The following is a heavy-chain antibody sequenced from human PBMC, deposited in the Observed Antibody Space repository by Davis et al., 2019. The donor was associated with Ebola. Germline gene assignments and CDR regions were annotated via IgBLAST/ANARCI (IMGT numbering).Heavy chain of an antibody. CDR3: ARQSLVLMVYGNWFDP. J-gene: IGHJ5*02. V-gene: IGHV4-39*01. CDR1: GGSISSYY. CDR2: IYYSGST. Sequence: MPSETLSLTCTVSGGSISSYYWGWIRQPPGKGLEWIGSIYYSGSTYYNPSLKSRVTISVDTSKNQFSLKLSSVTAADTAVYYCARQSLVLMVYGNWFDPWGQGTLVTVSS. D-gene: IGHD2-8*01.